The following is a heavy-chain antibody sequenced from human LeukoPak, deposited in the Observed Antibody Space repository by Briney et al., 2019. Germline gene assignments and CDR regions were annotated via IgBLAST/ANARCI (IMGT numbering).Heavy chain of an antibody. D-gene: IGHD2-2*01. Sequence: GGSLRLSCAASGFTVSSNYMSWVRQAPGKGLEWVSVIYSGGSTYYADSVKGRFTISRDNSKNTLYLQMNSLRAEDTAVYYCAKVYCSSTSCYFDYWGQGTLVTVSS. CDR3: AKVYCSSTSCYFDY. V-gene: IGHV3-53*01. CDR2: IYSGGST. CDR1: GFTVSSNY. J-gene: IGHJ4*02.